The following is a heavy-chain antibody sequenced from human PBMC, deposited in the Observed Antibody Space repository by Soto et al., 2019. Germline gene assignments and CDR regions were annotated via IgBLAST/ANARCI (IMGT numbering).Heavy chain of an antibody. J-gene: IGHJ4*02. CDR3: ATSGSSSGFDY. Sequence: QVQLVESGGGVVQPGRSPRLSCAASGFTFSSYGMHWVRQAPGKGLEWVAVISYDGSNKYYADSVKGRFTISRDNSKNTLSLQMNSLRAEDTAVYYCATSGSSSGFDYWGQGTLVTVSS. CDR2: ISYDGSNK. CDR1: GFTFSSYG. D-gene: IGHD1-26*01. V-gene: IGHV3-30*03.